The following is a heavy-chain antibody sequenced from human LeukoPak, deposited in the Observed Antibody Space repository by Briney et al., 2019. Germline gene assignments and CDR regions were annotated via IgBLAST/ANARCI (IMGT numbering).Heavy chain of an antibody. Sequence: GSLRLSXAASGFTFSSYWMHCVRQAPGKGLVWVSRINSDGSSTAYADSVKGRFTISRDNAKNTLYLQMNSLTDEDTAVYYCASPTGSYGSRIDYWGQGTLVTVSS. V-gene: IGHV3-74*01. J-gene: IGHJ4*02. D-gene: IGHD1-26*01. CDR3: ASPTGSYGSRIDY. CDR1: GFTFSSYW. CDR2: INSDGSST.